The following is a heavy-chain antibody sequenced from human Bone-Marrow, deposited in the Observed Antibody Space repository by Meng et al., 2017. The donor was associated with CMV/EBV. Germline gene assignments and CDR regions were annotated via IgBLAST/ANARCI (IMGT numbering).Heavy chain of an antibody. V-gene: IGHV4-59*01. CDR2: IYYSGST. CDR3: AGYDFWSGYPS. J-gene: IGHJ4*02. Sequence: GSLRLSCTVSGGSISSYYWSWIRRPPGKGLEWIGYIYYSGSTNYNPSLKSRVTISVDTSKNQFSLKLSSVTAADTAVYYCAGYDFWSGYPSWGQGTLVTVSS. D-gene: IGHD3-3*01. CDR1: GGSISSYY.